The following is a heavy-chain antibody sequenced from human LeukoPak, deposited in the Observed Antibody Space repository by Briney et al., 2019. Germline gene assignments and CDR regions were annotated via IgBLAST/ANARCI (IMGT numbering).Heavy chain of an antibody. J-gene: IGHJ4*02. D-gene: IGHD3-9*01. CDR1: GFTFSSYA. CDR2: ISGSGGST. Sequence: GGSLRLSCAASGFTFSSYAMSWVRQAPGKGLEWVSAISGSGGSTYYADSVKGRFTISRDNARNSLYLQMNSLRAEDTAVYYCARGGRSTYFDWSPDYWGQGTLVTVSS. V-gene: IGHV3-23*01. CDR3: ARGGRSTYFDWSPDY.